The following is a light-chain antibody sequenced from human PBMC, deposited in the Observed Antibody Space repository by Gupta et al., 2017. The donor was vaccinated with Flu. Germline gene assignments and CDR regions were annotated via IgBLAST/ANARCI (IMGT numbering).Light chain of an antibody. CDR2: EVS. CDR1: SSDVGGYNY. J-gene: IGLJ1*01. CDR3: SSCVGSPYV. V-gene: IGLV2-8*01. Sequence: QSALTQPPSASGSPGQSVTISCTGTSSDVGGYNYVSWYQQHPGKAPKLMIYEVSKRPSGVPDRFSGSKSGNTASLTVSGLQAEDEADYYCSSCVGSPYVFGTGTKVTVL.